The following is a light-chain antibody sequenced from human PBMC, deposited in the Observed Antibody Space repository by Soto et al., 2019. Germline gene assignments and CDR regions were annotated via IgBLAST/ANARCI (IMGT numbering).Light chain of an antibody. CDR2: GAS. J-gene: IGKJ1*01. V-gene: IGKV3D-15*01. CDR1: QSVSNN. CDR3: QHYNNWPRT. Sequence: EIVLTQSPDTLSLSPGERATLSCRASQSVSNNYLAWYQQKPGQAPRLLIYGASNRASGIPDTFSGGGSGTEFTLTISSLQSEDFAVYYCQHYNNWPRTFGQGTKVEIK.